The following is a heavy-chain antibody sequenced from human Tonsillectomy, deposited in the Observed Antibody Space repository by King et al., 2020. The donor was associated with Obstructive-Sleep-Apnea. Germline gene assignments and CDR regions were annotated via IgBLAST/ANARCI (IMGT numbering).Heavy chain of an antibody. V-gene: IGHV4-30-4*01. CDR2: IYDSGST. D-gene: IGHD3-10*01. Sequence: QLQESCPGLVKPSQTLSLTCTVSGGSISSGDYYWSWIRQPPGKGLEWIGYIYDSGSTYYNPALKSRVTISVETSKNQCSLKLSSVTAADTAVYYCASTHYYGSGSYYNDNWFDPWGQGTLVTVSS. J-gene: IGHJ5*02. CDR3: ASTHYYGSGSYYNDNWFDP. CDR1: GGSISSGDYY.